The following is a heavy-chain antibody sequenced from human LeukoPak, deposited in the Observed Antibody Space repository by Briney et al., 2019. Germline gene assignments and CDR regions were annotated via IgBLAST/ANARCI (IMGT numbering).Heavy chain of an antibody. Sequence: GGSLRLSCAASGFTFSSYAMSWVRQAPGKGLEWVSCISGSGGSTYYADSVKGRFTISRDNSKNTLYLQMNSLRAEDTAVYYCAKARGYYDSSGYSPLFDYWGQGTLVTVSS. CDR1: GFTFSSYA. V-gene: IGHV3-23*01. CDR3: AKARGYYDSSGYSPLFDY. CDR2: ISGSGGST. D-gene: IGHD3-22*01. J-gene: IGHJ4*02.